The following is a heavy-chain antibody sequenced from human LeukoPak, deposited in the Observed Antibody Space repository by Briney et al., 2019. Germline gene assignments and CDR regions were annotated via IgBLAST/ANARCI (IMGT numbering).Heavy chain of an antibody. D-gene: IGHD3-16*01. Sequence: GGSLRLSCAASGFTFSSYWMSWVRQAPGKGLEWVANIKQDGGEKYYVDSVKGRFTISRDNAKNSLYLQMNSLRAEDTAVYYCARDKKRIVWDGNTLDKRNFDYWGQGTLVTVSS. V-gene: IGHV3-7*01. CDR3: ARDKKRIVWDGNTLDKRNFDY. J-gene: IGHJ4*02. CDR2: IKQDGGEK. CDR1: GFTFSSYW.